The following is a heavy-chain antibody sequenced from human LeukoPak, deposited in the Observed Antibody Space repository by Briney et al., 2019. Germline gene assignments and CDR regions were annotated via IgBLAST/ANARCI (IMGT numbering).Heavy chain of an antibody. J-gene: IGHJ4*02. D-gene: IGHD2-21*02. V-gene: IGHV3-23*01. CDR2: ISNSGRNT. Sequence: GRSLTLSCAASGFTFSSYTMSWVRQAPGKGLEQVSTISNSGRNTFYTDSVKGRFTVSRDNSKNTLYLQMNSLRAGDTAVYSCARARGYCAADCSRYAFDYWGQGTLVTVSS. CDR1: GFTFSSYT. CDR3: ARARGYCAADCSRYAFDY.